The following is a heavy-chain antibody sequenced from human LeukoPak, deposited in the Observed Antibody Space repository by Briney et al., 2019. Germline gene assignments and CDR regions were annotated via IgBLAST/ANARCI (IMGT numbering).Heavy chain of an antibody. CDR1: GFTFSGYG. V-gene: IGHV3-30*18. CDR2: ISYDGSNK. CDR3: AKGYYDILTGHSPGMDV. D-gene: IGHD3-9*01. Sequence: GGSLRLSCAASGFTFSGYGIHWVRQAPGKGLEWVAVISYDGSNKYYADSVKGRFTISRDNSKNTLYLQMNSLRAEDTAVYYCAKGYYDILTGHSPGMDVWGQGTTVTVSS. J-gene: IGHJ6*02.